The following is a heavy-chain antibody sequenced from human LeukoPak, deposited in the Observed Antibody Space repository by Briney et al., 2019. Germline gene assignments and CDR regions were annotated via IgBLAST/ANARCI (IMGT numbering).Heavy chain of an antibody. CDR2: INPNSGGT. CDR3: ARYSSAWMTFDY. J-gene: IGHJ4*02. Sequence: ASVQVSCKTSGYTFTDYYMHWVRQAPGQGLEWMGWINPNSGGTKYAQRFRGRVTMTRDTSITTTYMELSRLASDDTALYYCARYSSAWMTFDYWGQGTLVTVSS. CDR1: GYTFTDYY. D-gene: IGHD6-19*01. V-gene: IGHV1-2*02.